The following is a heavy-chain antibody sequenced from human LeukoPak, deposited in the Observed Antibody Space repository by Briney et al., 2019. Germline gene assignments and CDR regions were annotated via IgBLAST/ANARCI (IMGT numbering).Heavy chain of an antibody. D-gene: IGHD5-24*01. V-gene: IGHV3-53*01. Sequence: PGGSLRLSCAASGFTVSSNYMSWVRQAPGKGLEWVSVIYSGGSTYYADSVKGRFTISRDNSKNTLYLQMNSLRAEDTAVYHCAKVTKDGYNDDYWGQGTLVTVSS. CDR3: AKVTKDGYNDDY. CDR2: IYSGGST. CDR1: GFTVSSNY. J-gene: IGHJ4*02.